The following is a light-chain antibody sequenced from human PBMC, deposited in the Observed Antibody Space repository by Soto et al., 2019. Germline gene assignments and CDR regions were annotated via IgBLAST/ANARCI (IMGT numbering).Light chain of an antibody. J-gene: IGKJ4*01. V-gene: IGKV1-33*01. CDR3: QHYDNLPLT. CDR2: DAS. Sequence: DIQMTQSPSSLSASVGDRVTITCQASQDINNYLNWYQQKPGKAPQLLIYDASNLETGVPSRFSGSGSGTDFTFTISSLQPEDIASYYCQHYDNLPLTFGGRTKVEIK. CDR1: QDINNY.